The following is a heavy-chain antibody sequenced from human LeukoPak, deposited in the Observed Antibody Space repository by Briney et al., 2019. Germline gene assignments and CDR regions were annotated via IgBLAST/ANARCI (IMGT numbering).Heavy chain of an antibody. CDR3: ARHECGGSCYPEDY. CDR1: GGSISNYY. CDR2: IYYTGNT. J-gene: IGHJ4*02. D-gene: IGHD2-15*01. V-gene: IGHV4-59*08. Sequence: SETLSLTFTVSGGSISNYYWSWIRQSPGKGLEWIGYIYYTGNTNYNPSLESRVIISVDTSKNQFSLKLSSVTAADTAVYYCARHECGGSCYPEDYWGQGTLVTVSS.